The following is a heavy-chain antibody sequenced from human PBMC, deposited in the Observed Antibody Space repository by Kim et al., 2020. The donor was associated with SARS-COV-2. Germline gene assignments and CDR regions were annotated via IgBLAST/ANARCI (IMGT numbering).Heavy chain of an antibody. CDR3: ARGGNTFYYDSSGSFDY. V-gene: IGHV5-51*01. J-gene: IGHJ4*02. D-gene: IGHD3-22*01. Sequence: GASLKISCKGSGYSFTSYWIGLVRQMPGKGLEWMGIIYPGDSDTKYSPSFQGQVTISADKSISTAYLQWSSLKASDTAMYYCARGGNTFYYDSSGSFDYWGQGALVTVSS. CDR2: IYPGDSDT. CDR1: GYSFTSYW.